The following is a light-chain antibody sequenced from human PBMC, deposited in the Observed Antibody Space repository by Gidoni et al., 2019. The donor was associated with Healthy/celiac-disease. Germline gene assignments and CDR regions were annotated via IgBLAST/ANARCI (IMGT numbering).Light chain of an antibody. V-gene: IGKV2-28*01. CDR3: MQALQTPRYT. Sequence: IVLTQSPLSLPVTPGEPASISCRSSQSLLHSNGYNYLDWYLQKTGQSPQLLIYLGSNRASGVPDRFSGSGAGTDFTLKISRGEAEDVGVYYCMQALQTPRYTFGQGTKLEIK. J-gene: IGKJ2*01. CDR1: QSLLHSNGYNY. CDR2: LGS.